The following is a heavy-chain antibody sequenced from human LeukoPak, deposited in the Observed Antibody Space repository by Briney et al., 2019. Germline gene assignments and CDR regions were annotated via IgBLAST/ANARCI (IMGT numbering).Heavy chain of an antibody. CDR1: GYTFTSYG. J-gene: IGHJ3*02. D-gene: IGHD1-26*01. Sequence: GASVKVSCKASGYTFTSYGISWVRQAPGHGLEWMGWINPNSGGTNYAQRFQGRVTMTRDTSISTAYMDLSRLRSDDTAVYYCARRGSPGGFDIWGQGTMVTVSS. V-gene: IGHV1-2*02. CDR3: ARRGSPGGFDI. CDR2: INPNSGGT.